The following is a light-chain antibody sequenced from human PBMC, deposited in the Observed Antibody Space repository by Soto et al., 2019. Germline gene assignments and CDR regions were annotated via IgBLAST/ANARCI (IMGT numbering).Light chain of an antibody. CDR1: QSVTSTF. CDR3: QQYGSSPLYS. Sequence: EIVLTQSPGTLSLSPGERATLSCRASQSVTSTFLAWYQQKPGQAPRLLISGVSSRATGIPDRFSGSGSGTDFTLTISRLEPEDVSVYYCQQYGSSPLYSFGQGTKLEIK. V-gene: IGKV3-20*01. J-gene: IGKJ2*03. CDR2: GVS.